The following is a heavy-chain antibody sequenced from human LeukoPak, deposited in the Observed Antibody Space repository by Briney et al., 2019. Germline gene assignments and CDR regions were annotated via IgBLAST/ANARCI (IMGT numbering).Heavy chain of an antibody. D-gene: IGHD4-17*01. CDR1: GDSISGTNW. J-gene: IGHJ5*02. V-gene: IGHV4-4*02. CDR2: MYHTGSS. CDR3: SRLYGDYGWFDP. Sequence: SGTLSLTSAVSGDSISGTNWWSWVRQSPGKGLEWIGEMYHTGSSNYNPSLKSRVTISVDKSKNQFSLRLSSVTAADTAVYYCSRLYGDYGWFDPWGQGTLVTVSS.